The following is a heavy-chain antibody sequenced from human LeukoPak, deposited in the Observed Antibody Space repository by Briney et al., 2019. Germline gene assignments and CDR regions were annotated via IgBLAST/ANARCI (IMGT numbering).Heavy chain of an antibody. D-gene: IGHD3-10*01. CDR2: IYHSGST. CDR1: GYSISSGYY. J-gene: IGHJ4*02. V-gene: IGHV4-38-2*01. CDR3: ARYITMVRGVIPFDY. Sequence: SETLSLTCAVSGYSISSGYYWGWIRQPPGKGLEWIGSIYHSGSTYYNPSLKSRVTISVDTSKNQFSLKLSSVTAADTAAYYCARYITMVRGVIPFDYWGQGTLVTVSP.